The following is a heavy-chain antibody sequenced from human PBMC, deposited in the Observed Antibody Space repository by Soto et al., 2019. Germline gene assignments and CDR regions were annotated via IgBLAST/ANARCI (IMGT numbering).Heavy chain of an antibody. D-gene: IGHD3-22*01. V-gene: IGHV1-46*01. CDR2: INPSGDSR. J-gene: IGHJ4*02. CDR3: AKDLHSAPITMIVVVISPFDY. CDR1: GFSFSDYF. Sequence: GASVKVSCKASGFSFSDYFMHWVRQAPGQGLEWMGIINPSGDSRNYAQKFQGRVTITRDTSTSTVYMDLNSLRAEDTAVYYCAKDLHSAPITMIVVVISPFDYWGQGTLVTVSS.